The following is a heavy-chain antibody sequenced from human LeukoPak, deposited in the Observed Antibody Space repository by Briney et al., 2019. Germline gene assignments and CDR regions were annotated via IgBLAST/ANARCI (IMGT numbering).Heavy chain of an antibody. CDR2: IYYSGST. D-gene: IGHD6-6*01. J-gene: IGHJ6*03. Sequence: PSETLSLTCTVSGGSISSSSYYWGWIRQPPGKGLEWIGSIYYSGSTYYNPSLKSRVTISVDTSKNQFSLKLSSVTAADTAVYYCARQGGRGQQLVRTPGYYYYMDVWGKGTTVTVSS. CDR3: ARQGGRGQQLVRTPGYYYYMDV. V-gene: IGHV4-39*01. CDR1: GGSISSSSYY.